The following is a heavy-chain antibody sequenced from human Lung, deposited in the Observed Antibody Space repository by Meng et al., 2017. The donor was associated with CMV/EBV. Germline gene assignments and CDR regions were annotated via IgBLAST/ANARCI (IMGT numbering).Heavy chain of an antibody. CDR2: FIPIFGKA. Sequence: SVXVSXXTSGGTFSPAISWVRQAPGQGLEWMGGFIPIFGKANYAQNFQGRVTISTDVSTSTTYMELSSLRSEDTAVYYCAALHCSRTSCYVPSSVDVWGQGTTVTVPS. V-gene: IGHV1-69*05. CDR1: GGTFSPA. CDR3: AALHCSRTSCYVPSSVDV. D-gene: IGHD2-2*01. J-gene: IGHJ6*02.